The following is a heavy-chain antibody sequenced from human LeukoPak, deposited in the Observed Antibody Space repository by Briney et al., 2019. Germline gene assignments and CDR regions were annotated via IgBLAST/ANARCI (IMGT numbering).Heavy chain of an antibody. CDR2: MSSDGSNK. CDR1: GFTFSVYT. D-gene: IGHD6-19*01. Sequence: GGSLRLSCAASGFTFSVYTIHWVRQAPGKGLEWVAVMSSDGSNKYYADSVKGRFTISRDNSRNTMYLQMNSLRAEDTAVYYCARDHSSGWFDYWGQGTLVTVSS. V-gene: IGHV3-30-3*01. CDR3: ARDHSSGWFDY. J-gene: IGHJ4*02.